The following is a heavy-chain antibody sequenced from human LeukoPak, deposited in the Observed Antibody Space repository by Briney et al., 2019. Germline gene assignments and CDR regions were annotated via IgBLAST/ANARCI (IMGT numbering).Heavy chain of an antibody. D-gene: IGHD3-10*01. CDR2: IKGDGTEK. CDR1: GFTFNTYW. J-gene: IGHJ4*02. V-gene: IGHV3-7*01. CDR3: SRLSAMLRGPEAFYYFEY. Sequence: PGGSLRLSCTASGFTFNTYWMSWVRQAPGRGLEWVANIKGDGTEKYYVDSVKGRFTISRDNAKNSLFLRMNNVRAEDTAVYYCSRLSAMLRGPEAFYYFEYWGQGALVTVSS.